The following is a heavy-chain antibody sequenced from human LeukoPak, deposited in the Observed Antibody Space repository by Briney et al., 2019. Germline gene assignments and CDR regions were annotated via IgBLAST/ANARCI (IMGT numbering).Heavy chain of an antibody. CDR1: GGTFSSYA. J-gene: IGHJ4*02. Sequence: ASVKVSCKASGGTFSSYAISWVRQAPGQGLEWMGRIIPIFGTANYAQKFQGRVTITADESTSTAYMELSSLRSEDTAVYYCARVPYYDFWSGYQAPYYFDYWGQGTLVTVSS. CDR3: ARVPYYDFWSGYQAPYYFDY. D-gene: IGHD3-3*01. V-gene: IGHV1-69*13. CDR2: IIPIFGTA.